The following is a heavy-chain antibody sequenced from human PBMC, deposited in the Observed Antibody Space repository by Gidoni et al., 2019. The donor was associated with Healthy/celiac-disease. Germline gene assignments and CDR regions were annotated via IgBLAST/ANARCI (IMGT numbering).Heavy chain of an antibody. Sequence: EVQLVESGGGLVKPGGSLRLSCAASGFTFSSYSMNWVRQAPGKGLEWVSSISSSSSYIYYADSVKGRFTISRDNAKNSLYLQMNSLRAEDTAVYYCAKADYTYYYYYMDVWGKGTTVTVSS. V-gene: IGHV3-21*01. J-gene: IGHJ6*03. D-gene: IGHD4-4*01. CDR2: ISSSSSYI. CDR3: AKADYTYYYYYMDV. CDR1: GFTFSSYS.